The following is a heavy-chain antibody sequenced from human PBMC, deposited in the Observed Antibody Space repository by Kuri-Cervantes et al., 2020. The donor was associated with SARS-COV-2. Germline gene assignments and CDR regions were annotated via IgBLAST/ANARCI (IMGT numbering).Heavy chain of an antibody. D-gene: IGHD3-22*01. CDR3: ANYYYDKRGYYYGWFDP. CDR2: IYSSGSA. CDR1: GDSISSSSYY. Sequence: LRLSCTVSGDSISSSSYYWGWIRQPPGKGLEWIGYIYSSGSAYYNPSLKSRVTMSVDRSKNQFSLKLTSVTAADTAVYYCANYYYDKRGYYYGWFDPWGQGTLVTVSS. V-gene: IGHV4-30-4*08. J-gene: IGHJ5*02.